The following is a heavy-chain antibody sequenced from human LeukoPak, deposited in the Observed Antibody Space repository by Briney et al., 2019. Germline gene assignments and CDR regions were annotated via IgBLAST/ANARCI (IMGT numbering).Heavy chain of an antibody. Sequence: GGSLRLSSAASGFTFSSYAMSWVRQAPGKGLEWVSAISGSGGSTYYADSVKGRFTISRDNSKNTLYLQMNSLRAEDTAVYYCAKDIVVVPAAFYMDVWGKGTTVTVSS. V-gene: IGHV3-23*01. J-gene: IGHJ6*03. CDR3: AKDIVVVPAAFYMDV. CDR2: ISGSGGST. CDR1: GFTFSSYA. D-gene: IGHD2-2*01.